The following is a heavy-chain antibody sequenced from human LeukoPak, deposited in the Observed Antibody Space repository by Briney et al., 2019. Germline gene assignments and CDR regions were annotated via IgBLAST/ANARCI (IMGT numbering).Heavy chain of an antibody. V-gene: IGHV1-18*01. D-gene: IGHD1-14*01. Sequence: ASVKVSCKASGYTFTSYGISWVRQAPGQGLEWMGWISAYNGNTNYAQKLQGRVTMTTDTSTSTAYMELRSLRSDDTAVYYCARDNRWPERNAFDIWGQGTMVTVSS. CDR3: ARDNRWPERNAFDI. J-gene: IGHJ3*02. CDR1: GYTFTSYG. CDR2: ISAYNGNT.